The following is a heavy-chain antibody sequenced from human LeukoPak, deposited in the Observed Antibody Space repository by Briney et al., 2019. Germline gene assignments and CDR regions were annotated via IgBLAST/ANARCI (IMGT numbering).Heavy chain of an antibody. CDR3: SRGNSHSSGYYGGYYYYGMDV. D-gene: IGHD3-22*01. CDR1: GGSFSGYY. J-gene: IGHJ6*02. CDR2: INHSGST. V-gene: IGHV4-34*01. Sequence: SETLSLTCAVSGGSFSGYYWSWIRQPPGKGLEWVWEINHSGSTNYNPSLKSRVTISVDTSKNQFSLKLSSATAAYTCVYYGSRGNSHSSGYYGGYYYYGMDVWGQGTTLTVSS.